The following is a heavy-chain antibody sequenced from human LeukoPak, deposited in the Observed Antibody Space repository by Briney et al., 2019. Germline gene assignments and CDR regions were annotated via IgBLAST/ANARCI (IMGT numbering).Heavy chain of an antibody. J-gene: IGHJ4*02. D-gene: IGHD1-1*01. Sequence: PGGSLRLSCAASGFTFSSYAMSWVRQAPGKGLEWVSVISGSGGSTYHADSVRGRFSISRDNSKSTLYLQMNSLRAEDTAVYYXXKXRWXSSNWKGIDYWGQGSLVTVST. V-gene: IGHV3-23*01. CDR3: XKXRWXSSNWKGIDY. CDR2: ISGSGGST. CDR1: GFTFSSYA.